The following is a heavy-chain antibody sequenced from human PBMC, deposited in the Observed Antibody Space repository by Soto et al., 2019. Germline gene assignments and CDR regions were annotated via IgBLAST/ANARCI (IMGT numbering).Heavy chain of an antibody. CDR2: ISGSGGST. CDR3: AKDHYDFWSGYFPPDAFDI. Sequence: GGSLRLSCAASGFTFSSYAMSWVRQAPGKGLEWVSAISGSGGSTYYADSVKGRFTISRDNSKNTLYLQMNSLRAEDTAVYYCAKDHYDFWSGYFPPDAFDIWGQGAMVTVSS. D-gene: IGHD3-3*01. V-gene: IGHV3-23*01. CDR1: GFTFSSYA. J-gene: IGHJ3*02.